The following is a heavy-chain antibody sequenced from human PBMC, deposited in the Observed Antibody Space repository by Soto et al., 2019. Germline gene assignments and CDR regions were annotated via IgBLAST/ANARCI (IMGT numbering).Heavy chain of an antibody. CDR1: GFTVSSNY. CDR2: IYSGGST. Sequence: EVQLVESGGGLVQPGGSLRLSCAASGFTVSSNYMSWVRQAPGTGLEWVSVIYSGGSTYYADSVKGRFTISRHNSKNTLYLQMNSLRAEDTAVYYCARVSPSVLRYFDWPNDYYFDYWGQGTLVTVSS. CDR3: ARVSPSVLRYFDWPNDYYFDY. D-gene: IGHD3-9*01. J-gene: IGHJ4*02. V-gene: IGHV3-53*04.